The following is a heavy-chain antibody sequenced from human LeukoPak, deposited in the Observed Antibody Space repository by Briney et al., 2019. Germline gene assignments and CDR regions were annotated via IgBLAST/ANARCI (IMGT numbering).Heavy chain of an antibody. V-gene: IGHV3-23*01. CDR3: AKVSTTVGGWWDY. J-gene: IGHJ4*02. D-gene: IGHD6-19*01. Sequence: GGSLRLSCAASGFTFSSYGMSWVRQAPGKGLEWASAISGSGGSTYYADSVKGRFTISRDNSKNTLYLQMNSLRAEDTAVYYCAKVSTTVGGWWDYWGQGTLVTVSS. CDR1: GFTFSSYG. CDR2: ISGSGGST.